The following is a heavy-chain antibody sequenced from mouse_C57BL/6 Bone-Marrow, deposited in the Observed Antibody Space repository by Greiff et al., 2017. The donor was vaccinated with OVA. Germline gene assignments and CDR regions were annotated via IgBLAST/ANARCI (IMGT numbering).Heavy chain of an antibody. D-gene: IGHD1-1*01. Sequence: QVQLKESGAELVRPGASVTLSCKASGYTFTDYEMHWVKQTPVHGLEWIGAIDPETGGTAYNQKFKGKAILTADKSSSTAYMELRSLTSEDSAVYYCTRPHYYGSRGGDYWGQGTTLTVSS. CDR3: TRPHYYGSRGGDY. J-gene: IGHJ2*01. V-gene: IGHV1-15*01. CDR1: GYTFTDYE. CDR2: IDPETGGT.